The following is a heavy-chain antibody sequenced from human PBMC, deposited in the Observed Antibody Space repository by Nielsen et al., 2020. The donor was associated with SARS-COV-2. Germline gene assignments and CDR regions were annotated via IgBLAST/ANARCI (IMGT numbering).Heavy chain of an antibody. CDR2: INTNTGNP. Sequence: VRQMPGKGLEWMGWINTNTGNPTYAQGFTGRFVFSLDTSVSTAYLQISSLKAEDTAVYYCARSYEWELAYYYYYGMDVWGQGTTVTVSS. V-gene: IGHV7-4-1*02. CDR3: ARSYEWELAYYYYYGMDV. J-gene: IGHJ6*02. D-gene: IGHD1-26*01.